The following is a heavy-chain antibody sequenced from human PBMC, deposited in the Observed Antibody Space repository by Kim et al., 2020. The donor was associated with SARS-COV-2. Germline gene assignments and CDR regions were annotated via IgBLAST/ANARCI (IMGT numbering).Heavy chain of an antibody. CDR2: MFHSGTT. V-gene: IGHV4-4*02. CDR1: GVSITSATW. D-gene: IGHD6-19*01. CDR3: SGSSGWYRLDY. Sequence: SETLSLTCAVSGVSITSATWWTWVRQPPGKGLEWIGEMFHSGTTNYNPSLKSRVTISVDKSKNHFSLNLNSVTAADTAVYYCSGSSGWYRLDYCGQGTL. J-gene: IGHJ4*02.